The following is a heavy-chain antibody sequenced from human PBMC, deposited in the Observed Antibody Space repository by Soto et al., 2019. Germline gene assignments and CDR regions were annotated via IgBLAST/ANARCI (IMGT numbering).Heavy chain of an antibody. J-gene: IGHJ3*02. CDR2: MNAYNGNT. V-gene: IGHV1-18*01. CDR3: AGRLGYCSGGSCYFDDAFDI. D-gene: IGHD2-15*01. Sequence: ASVKVSCKASGYTFTSYGISWVRQAPGQGLEWMGWMNAYNGNTNYAQKFQGRVTMTTNTSISTAYMELSSLRSEDTAVYYCAGRLGYCSGGSCYFDDAFDIWGQGTMVTVSS. CDR1: GYTFTSYG.